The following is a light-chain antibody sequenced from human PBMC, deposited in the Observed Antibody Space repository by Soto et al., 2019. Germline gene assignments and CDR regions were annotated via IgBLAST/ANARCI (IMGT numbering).Light chain of an antibody. Sequence: IQMTQSASTLSGSLGDRVTIPCRASQTISSWLAWYQQKPGKAPKLLIYKASTLKSGVPSRFSGSAYGTEFNLTISSLQPDDFATYYCQHYNSYSEAFGQGTKVDIK. V-gene: IGKV1-5*03. CDR1: QTISSW. CDR2: KAS. CDR3: QHYNSYSEA. J-gene: IGKJ1*01.